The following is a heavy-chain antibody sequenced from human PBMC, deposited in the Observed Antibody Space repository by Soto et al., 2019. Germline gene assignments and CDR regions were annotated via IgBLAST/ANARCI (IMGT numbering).Heavy chain of an antibody. CDR2: IIPILGIA. Sequence: GASVKVSCKASGGTFSSYTISWVRQAPGQGLEWMGRIIPILGIANYAQKFQGRVTITADKSTSTAYMELSSLRSEDTAVYYCASLGRSTLGFDPWGQGTLVTVSS. CDR3: ASLGRSTLGFDP. J-gene: IGHJ5*02. V-gene: IGHV1-69*02. CDR1: GGTFSSYT. D-gene: IGHD1-26*01.